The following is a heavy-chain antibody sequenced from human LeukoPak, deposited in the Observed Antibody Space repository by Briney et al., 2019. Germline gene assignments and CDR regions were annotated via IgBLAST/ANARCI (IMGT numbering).Heavy chain of an antibody. D-gene: IGHD5-18*01. Sequence: PSETLSLSCSVSGGSISGDQWSWIRQAAGKGLEWIGRISGSGSTNYSPSLKSRLTMSVDTSRNQFSLHLNSVTAADTAVYYCAGQRLGYSYGGAYLDYWGQGTLVTVSS. V-gene: IGHV4-4*07. CDR2: ISGSGST. CDR3: AGQRLGYSYGGAYLDY. CDR1: GGSISGDQ. J-gene: IGHJ4*02.